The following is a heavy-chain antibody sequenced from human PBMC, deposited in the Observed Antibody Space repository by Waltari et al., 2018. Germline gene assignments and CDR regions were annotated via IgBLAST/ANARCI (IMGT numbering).Heavy chain of an antibody. V-gene: IGHV3-30-3*01. Sequence: QVQLVESGGGVVQPGRSLRLSCAASGFTFSSYAMHWVRQAPGKGLEWVAVISDDGSNKYYADAVKGRFTISRDNSKNTLFLQMNSLRDEDTAVYYCVRYVVVTAGDYWGQGTLVAVSS. CDR3: VRYVVVTAGDY. J-gene: IGHJ4*02. CDR1: GFTFSSYA. CDR2: ISDDGSNK. D-gene: IGHD2-21*02.